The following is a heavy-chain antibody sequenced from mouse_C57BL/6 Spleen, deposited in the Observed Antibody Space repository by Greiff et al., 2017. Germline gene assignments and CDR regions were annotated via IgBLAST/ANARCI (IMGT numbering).Heavy chain of an antibody. J-gene: IGHJ3*01. CDR2: ISSGSSTI. CDR3: ANIYDYDGAAY. V-gene: IGHV5-17*01. CDR1: GFTFSDYG. Sequence: EVKLVESGGGLVKPGGSLKLSCAASGFTFSDYGMHWVRQAPEKGLEWVAYISSGSSTIYYADTVKGRFTISRANAKNTLFLQMTSLRSEDTAMYYCANIYDYDGAAYWGQGTLVTVSA. D-gene: IGHD2-4*01.